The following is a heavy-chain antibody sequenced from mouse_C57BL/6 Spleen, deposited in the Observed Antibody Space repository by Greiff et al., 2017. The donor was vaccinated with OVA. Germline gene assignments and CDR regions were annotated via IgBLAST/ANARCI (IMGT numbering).Heavy chain of an antibody. CDR1: GYAFSSSW. V-gene: IGHV1-82*01. Sequence: QVQLQQSGPELVKPGASVKISCKASGYAFSSSWMNWVKQRPGKGLEWIGRIYPGDGDTNYNGKFKGKATLTADKSSSTAYMQLSSLTSEDSAVYFCARRGVSDDDFDYWGQGTTLTVSS. CDR2: IYPGDGDT. CDR3: ARRGVSDDDFDY. J-gene: IGHJ2*01.